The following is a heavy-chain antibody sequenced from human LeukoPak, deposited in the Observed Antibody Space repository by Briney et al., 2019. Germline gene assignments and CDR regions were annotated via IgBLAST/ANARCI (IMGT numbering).Heavy chain of an antibody. Sequence: GGSLILSCAASGFTFSSYSMSWVRQAPGKGLVWVASISGSGDNTYYADSVKDRFSISRDNSKTPVSLQMNSMRAEDTAVYYCAKGRGTAVTSAANYWGQGTLVTVSS. J-gene: IGHJ4*02. CDR3: AKGRGTAVTSAANY. CDR2: ISGSGDNT. D-gene: IGHD4-17*01. V-gene: IGHV3-23*01. CDR1: GFTFSSYS.